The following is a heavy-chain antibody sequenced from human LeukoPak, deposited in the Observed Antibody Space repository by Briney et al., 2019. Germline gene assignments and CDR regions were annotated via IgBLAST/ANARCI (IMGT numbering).Heavy chain of an antibody. CDR3: ARALRLCSSTSCSDAFDI. CDR1: GGSISSSSYY. Sequence: SETLSLTCTVSGGSISSSSYYWGWIRQPPGKGLEWIGSIYYSGSTYYNPSLKSRVTISVDTSKNQFSLKLSSVTAADTAVYYCARALRLCSSTSCSDAFDIWGQGTMVTVSS. V-gene: IGHV4-39*07. D-gene: IGHD2-2*01. CDR2: IYYSGST. J-gene: IGHJ3*02.